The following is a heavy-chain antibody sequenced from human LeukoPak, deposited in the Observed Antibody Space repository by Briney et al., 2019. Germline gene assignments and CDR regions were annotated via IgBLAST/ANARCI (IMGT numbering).Heavy chain of an antibody. D-gene: IGHD3-16*02. J-gene: IGHJ5*02. V-gene: IGHV4-34*01. CDR3: ARGLYDYVWGSYRYNWFDP. Sequence: SETLSLTCTVSGGSISSYYWSWIRQPPGKGLEWIGEINHSGSTNYNPSLKSRVTISVDTSKNQFSLKLSSVTAADTAVYYCARGLYDYVWGSYRYNWFDPWGQGTLVTVSS. CDR2: INHSGST. CDR1: GGSISSYY.